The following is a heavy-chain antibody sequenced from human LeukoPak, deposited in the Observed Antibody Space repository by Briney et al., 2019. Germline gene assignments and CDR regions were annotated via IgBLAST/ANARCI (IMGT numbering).Heavy chain of an antibody. CDR3: ARAGFYSSSWPNAFDI. CDR2: IIPILGTA. Sequence: ASVKVSCKASGGTFSSYAISWVRQAPGQGLEWMGRIIPILGTANYAQKFQGRVTITADESTSTAYMELSSLRSEDTAVYYCARAGFYSSSWPNAFDIWGQGTMVTVSS. D-gene: IGHD6-13*01. CDR1: GGTFSSYA. J-gene: IGHJ3*02. V-gene: IGHV1-69*11.